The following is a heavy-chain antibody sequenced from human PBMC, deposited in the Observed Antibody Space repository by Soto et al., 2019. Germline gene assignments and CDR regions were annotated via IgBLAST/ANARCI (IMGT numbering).Heavy chain of an antibody. CDR3: ARPRDGYSSSWSSFPFDY. D-gene: IGHD6-13*01. V-gene: IGHV1-69*12. CDR1: GGTFSSYA. CDR2: IIPIFGTA. Sequence: QVQLVQSGAEVKKPGSSVKVSCKASGGTFSSYAISWVRQAPGQGLEWMGGIIPIFGTANYAQKFQGRVTITADXXTXTXXMELSSLRSEDTAVYYCARPRDGYSSSWSSFPFDYWGQGTLVTVSS. J-gene: IGHJ4*02.